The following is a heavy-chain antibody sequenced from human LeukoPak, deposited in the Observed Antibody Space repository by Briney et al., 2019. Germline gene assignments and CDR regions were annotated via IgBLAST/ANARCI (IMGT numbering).Heavy chain of an antibody. D-gene: IGHD3-9*01. CDR3: ARGMYTGDILTGYYPTPFFDY. CDR1: AGSFSGYC. Sequence: SVTLSFNSAVYAGSFSGYCWRWLRQPQGKGLEGSREINHSGRTNYNQSLKSRVTTSVDTSKNQFSLKLSSVTAADTAVYYCARGMYTGDILTGYYPTPFFDYWGQGTLVTVSS. J-gene: IGHJ4*02. V-gene: IGHV4-34*01. CDR2: INHSGRT.